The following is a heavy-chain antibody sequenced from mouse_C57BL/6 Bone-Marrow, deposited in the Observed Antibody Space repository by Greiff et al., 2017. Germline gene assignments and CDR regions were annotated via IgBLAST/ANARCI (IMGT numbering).Heavy chain of an antibody. V-gene: IGHV1-55*01. J-gene: IGHJ3*01. Sequence: VQLQQPGAELVKPGASVKMSCKASGYTFTSYWITWVKQRPGQGLEWIGDIYPGSGRTNYNQKFKSKATLTVDTSSSTAYMQLSSLPSADSAVYFCARRGLVDGYLWGQGTLVTVSA. CDR2: IYPGSGRT. CDR1: GYTFTSYW. CDR3: ARRGLVDGYL. D-gene: IGHD2-3*01.